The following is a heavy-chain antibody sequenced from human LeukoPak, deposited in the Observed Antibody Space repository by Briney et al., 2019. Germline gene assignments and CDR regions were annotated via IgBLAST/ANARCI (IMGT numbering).Heavy chain of an antibody. J-gene: IGHJ4*02. CDR3: ARVEYSSGWTYYFDY. D-gene: IGHD6-19*01. Sequence: ASVKVSCKASGYTFTSYDINWVRQATGQGLEWMGWMNPNSGNTGYAQKFQGRVTMTRNTSISTAYMVLSSLRSEDTAVYYCARVEYSSGWTYYFDYWGQGTLVTVSS. V-gene: IGHV1-8*01. CDR1: GYTFTSYD. CDR2: MNPNSGNT.